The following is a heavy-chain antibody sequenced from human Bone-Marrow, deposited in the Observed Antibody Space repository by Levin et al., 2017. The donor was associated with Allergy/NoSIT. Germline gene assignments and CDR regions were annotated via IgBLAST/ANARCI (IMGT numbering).Heavy chain of an antibody. CDR2: FYHSGGT. D-gene: IGHD3-22*01. Sequence: SQTLSLPCTVSGGSISSSTYYWGWIRQPPGKGLEWIGSFYHSGGTYHNPSLKSRLTISLDTSRNQMSLRLSSVTAADTAVYYCARGTADYFDSSGYPEWGQGTLVTVSS. CDR3: ARGTADYFDSSGYPE. CDR1: GGSISSSTYY. V-gene: IGHV4-39*07. J-gene: IGHJ4*02.